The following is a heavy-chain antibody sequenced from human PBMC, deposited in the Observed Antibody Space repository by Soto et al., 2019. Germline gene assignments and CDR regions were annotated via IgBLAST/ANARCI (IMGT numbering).Heavy chain of an antibody. V-gene: IGHV4-39*01. CDR2: IYYSGST. J-gene: IGHJ6*02. CDR3: ARGQIPGSGSYSYYYGMDV. CDR1: GGSISSSSYY. Sequence: SETLSLTCTVSGGSISSSSYYWGWIRQPPGKGLEWIGSIYYSGSTYYNPSLKSRVTISVDTSKNQFSLKLSSVTAADTAVYYCARGQIPGSGSYSYYYGMDVWGQGTTVTVSS. D-gene: IGHD3-10*01.